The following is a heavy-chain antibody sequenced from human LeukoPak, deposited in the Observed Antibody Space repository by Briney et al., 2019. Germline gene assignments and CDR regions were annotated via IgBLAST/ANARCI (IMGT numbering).Heavy chain of an antibody. V-gene: IGHV3-23*01. D-gene: IGHD3-3*01. CDR3: AKDRIFGVVISSYYGMDV. CDR2: IGGGGGST. Sequence: GGSLRLSCAASGFTFSNYAMNWVRQAPGKGLEWVSGIGGGGGSTYYADSVKGRFTISRDNSKSALYLQMSSLRAEDTAVYSCAKDRIFGVVISSYYGMDVWGQGTTVTVSS. CDR1: GFTFSNYA. J-gene: IGHJ6*02.